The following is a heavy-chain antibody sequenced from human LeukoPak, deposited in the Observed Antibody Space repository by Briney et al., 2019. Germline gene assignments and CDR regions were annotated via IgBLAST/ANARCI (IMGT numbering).Heavy chain of an antibody. CDR3: ARGRRITLFGVVIGYYMDV. CDR2: GNPNSSKT. V-gene: IGHV1-8*03. J-gene: IGHJ6*03. CDR1: GYTFSSYE. D-gene: IGHD3-3*01. Sequence: ASVKVSCKSSGYTFSSYEINWVRQAAGQGLEWMGWGNPNSSKTDHAQKFQGRVTITRDTSISTAYLELSSLRSEDTAVYYCARGRRITLFGVVIGYYMDVWGMGTTVTVSS.